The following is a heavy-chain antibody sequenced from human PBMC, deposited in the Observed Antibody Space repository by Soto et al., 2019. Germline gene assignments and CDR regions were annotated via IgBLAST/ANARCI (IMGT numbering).Heavy chain of an antibody. Sequence: ASVKVSCKASGNTFASHGFSWVRQAPGQGLEWMGWISGFNGQTNYALKFQGRVTLTTDASTSTAYMELRSLRSDDTAVYFCARVDPRGVAVVRDYWGQGTLVTVS. CDR2: ISGFNGQT. J-gene: IGHJ4*02. D-gene: IGHD3-10*01. CDR1: GNTFASHG. V-gene: IGHV1-18*01. CDR3: ARVDPRGVAVVRDY.